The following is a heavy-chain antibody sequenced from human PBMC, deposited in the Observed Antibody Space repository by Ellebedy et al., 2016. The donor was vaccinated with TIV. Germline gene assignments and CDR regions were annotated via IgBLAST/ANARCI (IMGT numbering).Heavy chain of an antibody. CDR1: GYRFKRWW. D-gene: IGHD1-26*01. CDR3: ARQESGSYDSFDY. V-gene: IGHV5-51*01. CDR2: IYAGDSDT. Sequence: GESLKISCKGSGYRFKRWWIGWVRQMPGKGLEWMGIIYAGDSDTRYSPSFKGQVTISADKSISTAYLQLSSLKASDTAMYSCARQESGSYDSFDYWGQGTLVTVSS. J-gene: IGHJ4*02.